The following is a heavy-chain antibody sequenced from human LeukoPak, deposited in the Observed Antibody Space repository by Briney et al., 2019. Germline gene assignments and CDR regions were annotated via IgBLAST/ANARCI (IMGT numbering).Heavy chain of an antibody. Sequence: GGSLRLSCSASGCTFSSYAMHWVRQAPGKGLEYVSAISSNGGSTYYPDSVKGRFTISRDNSKNTLYLQMSSLRAEDTAVYYCVKGSTPRFDYYGMDVWGQGALVTVSS. CDR2: ISSNGGST. V-gene: IGHV3-64D*09. CDR3: VKGSTPRFDYYGMDV. D-gene: IGHD3-10*01. J-gene: IGHJ6*02. CDR1: GCTFSSYA.